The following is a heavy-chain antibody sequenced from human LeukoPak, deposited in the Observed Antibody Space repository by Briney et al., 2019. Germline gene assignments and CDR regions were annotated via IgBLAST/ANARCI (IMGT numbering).Heavy chain of an antibody. Sequence: SETLSLTCTLSGGSISTYYWSWIRQPPGKGLEWIGYVYHSGSTNYNPSLKSRVTISVDTSKNQFSLKLSSVTAADTAVYYCARGGGYASPIGYWGQGALVTVSS. J-gene: IGHJ4*02. CDR1: GGSISTYY. CDR3: ARGGGYASPIGY. D-gene: IGHD5-12*01. V-gene: IGHV4-59*01. CDR2: VYHSGST.